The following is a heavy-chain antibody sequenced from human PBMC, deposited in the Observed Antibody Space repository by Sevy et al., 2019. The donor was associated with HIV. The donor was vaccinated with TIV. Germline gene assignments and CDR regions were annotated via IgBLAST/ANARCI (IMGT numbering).Heavy chain of an antibody. J-gene: IGHJ6*02. Sequence: ASVKVSCKASGYTFTSYGISWVRQAPGQGLEWMGWISAYNGNTNYPQKLQGRVTMTTDTSTSTAYMELRSLRSDDTAVYYCASVYCSGGSCYHYYYYGMDVWGQGTTVTVSS. CDR1: GYTFTSYG. V-gene: IGHV1-18*01. CDR3: ASVYCSGGSCYHYYYYGMDV. D-gene: IGHD2-15*01. CDR2: ISAYNGNT.